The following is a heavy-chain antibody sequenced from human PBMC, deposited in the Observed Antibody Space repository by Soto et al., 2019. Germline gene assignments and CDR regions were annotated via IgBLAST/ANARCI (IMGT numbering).Heavy chain of an antibody. D-gene: IGHD3-9*01. CDR2: IYHSGST. CDR3: AVCGRDILTSYSHHYGMDV. J-gene: IGHJ6*02. CDR1: GRSIRSGCYA. Sequence: PSESLSLTCTVSGRSIRSGCYAWSWLRQPPGKGLEWIGYIYHSGSTCYNPSLKSRVTISVDRSKNQFSLKLSSVDAADTAVYYWAVCGRDILTSYSHHYGMDVWGQGTTVTVSS. V-gene: IGHV4-30-2*01.